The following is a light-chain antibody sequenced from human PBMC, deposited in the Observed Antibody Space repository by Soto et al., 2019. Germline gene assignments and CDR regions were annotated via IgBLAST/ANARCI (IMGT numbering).Light chain of an antibody. J-gene: IGKJ4*01. V-gene: IGKV4-1*01. CDR1: QSVLYSSNNKNC. CDR3: QQYYGTPS. Sequence: DIVMTQSPDSLAVSLGERATINCKSSQSVLYSSNNKNCLAWYQQKPGQPAKLLIYWASTRESGVPDRFSGGGSGTDFTLTISSLQAEDVAIYYCQQYYGTPSFGGGTKVEIK. CDR2: WAS.